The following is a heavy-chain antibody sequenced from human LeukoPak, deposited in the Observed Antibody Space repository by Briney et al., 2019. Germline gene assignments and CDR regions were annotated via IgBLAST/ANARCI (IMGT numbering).Heavy chain of an antibody. Sequence: GGSLRLSCAASGFTFDDYAMHWVRQAPGKGLEWVSGISWNSGSIGYADSVKGRFTISRDNAKNSLYLQMNSLSAEDTALYYCAKGEGATTGGYYFDYWGQGTLVTVSS. J-gene: IGHJ4*02. CDR1: GFTFDDYA. V-gene: IGHV3-9*01. D-gene: IGHD1-26*01. CDR2: ISWNSGSI. CDR3: AKGEGATTGGYYFDY.